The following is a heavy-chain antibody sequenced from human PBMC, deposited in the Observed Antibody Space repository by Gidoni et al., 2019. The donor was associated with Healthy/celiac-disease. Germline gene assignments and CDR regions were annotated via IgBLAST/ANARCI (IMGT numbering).Heavy chain of an antibody. J-gene: IGHJ4*02. V-gene: IGHV4-59*01. CDR3: ARGMRACDY. CDR1: GGSISSYY. D-gene: IGHD2-8*01. Sequence: QVQLQESGPGLVKPSETLSLTCTVSGGSISSYYWSWIRQPPGKGLEWIGYIYYSGSTNYNPSLKSRVTISVDTSKNQFSLKLSSVTAADTAVYYCARGMRACDYWGQGTLVTVSS. CDR2: IYYSGST.